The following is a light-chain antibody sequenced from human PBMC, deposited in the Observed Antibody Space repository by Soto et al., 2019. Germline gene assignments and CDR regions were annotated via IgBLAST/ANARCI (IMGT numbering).Light chain of an antibody. V-gene: IGKV3-20*01. Sequence: EIVLTQSPGTLSLSPGERATLSCRASQSVNSNYLAWYQQKPGQAPRLLIYGASSRASGIPDRFSGSGSGTDFTLTISRVEPEDFAVYYCQQYGRSPWTVGQGTKVEIK. CDR3: QQYGRSPWT. J-gene: IGKJ1*01. CDR1: QSVNSNY. CDR2: GAS.